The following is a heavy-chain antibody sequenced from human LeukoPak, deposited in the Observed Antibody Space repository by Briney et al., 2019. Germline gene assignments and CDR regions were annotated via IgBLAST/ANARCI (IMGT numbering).Heavy chain of an antibody. CDR2: IHHSGST. D-gene: IGHD5-12*01. Sequence: SSETLSLTCSVSGFSITSGSNWAWIRQPPGEGLEWIGSIHHSGSTYYNPSLKSRVTISVDTSKSQFSLNLSSVTAADTAVYYCARVGDIVAGYDAFDIWGQGTMVTVSS. CDR1: GFSITSGSN. V-gene: IGHV4-38-2*02. J-gene: IGHJ3*02. CDR3: ARVGDIVAGYDAFDI.